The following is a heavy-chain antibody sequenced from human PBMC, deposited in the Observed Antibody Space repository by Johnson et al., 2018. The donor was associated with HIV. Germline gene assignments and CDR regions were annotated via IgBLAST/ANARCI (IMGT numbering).Heavy chain of an antibody. CDR1: GFTFSSYA. Sequence: VQLVESGGGLVQPGGSLRLSCAASGFTFSSYAMSWVRQAPGKGLEWVSVIYSGGRTYYADSVKGRFTISRDNAKNTLYLQMNSLRAEDTAVYYCAREGSGWYDAFDIWGQGTMVTVSS. CDR3: AREGSGWYDAFDI. CDR2: IYSGGRT. J-gene: IGHJ3*02. V-gene: IGHV3-66*01. D-gene: IGHD6-19*01.